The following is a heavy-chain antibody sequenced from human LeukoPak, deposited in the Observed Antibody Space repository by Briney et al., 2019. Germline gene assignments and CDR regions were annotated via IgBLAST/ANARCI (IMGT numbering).Heavy chain of an antibody. CDR3: AKDHNSGWYRLGDY. CDR2: ISGCGSTT. V-gene: IGHV3-23*01. D-gene: IGHD6-19*01. J-gene: IGHJ4*02. CDR1: GFTFTNYV. Sequence: PGGSLRLSCAASGFTFTNYVVSWVLQAPGKGLEGVTSISGCGSTTYYADSVKGRFAISRDNSKDTVYLQMNSLRAEDKAVYYCAKDHNSGWYRLGDYWGQGTLVTDSS.